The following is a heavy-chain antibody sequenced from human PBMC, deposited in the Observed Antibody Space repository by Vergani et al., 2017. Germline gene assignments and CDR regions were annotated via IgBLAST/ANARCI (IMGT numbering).Heavy chain of an antibody. Sequence: VHLLESGGGVVQPGRSLRLSCAASGFTFSSYAMHWVRQAPGKGLEWVAVISYDGSNKYYADSVKGRFTISRDNSKNTLYLQMNSLRAEDTAVYYCARDRGIAXAETYYYYYYYMDVWGKGTTVTVSS. CDR3: ARDRGIAXAETYYYYYYYMDV. J-gene: IGHJ6*03. V-gene: IGHV3-30-3*01. D-gene: IGHD6-19*01. CDR1: GFTFSSYA. CDR2: ISYDGSNK.